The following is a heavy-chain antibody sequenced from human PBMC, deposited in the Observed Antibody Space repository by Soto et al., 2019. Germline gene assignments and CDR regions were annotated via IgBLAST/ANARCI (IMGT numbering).Heavy chain of an antibody. J-gene: IGHJ6*02. D-gene: IGHD3-3*01. V-gene: IGHV3-30*18. CDR2: ISYDGSNK. CDR3: AKDLKWLLSQRGYYYYYYGMDV. CDR1: GFTFSSYG. Sequence: GGSLRLSCAASGFTFSSYGMHWVRQAPGKGLEWVAVISYDGSNKYYADSVKGRFTISRDNSKNTLYLQMNSLRAEDTAVYYCAKDLKWLLSQRGYYYYYYGMDVWGQGTTVTSP.